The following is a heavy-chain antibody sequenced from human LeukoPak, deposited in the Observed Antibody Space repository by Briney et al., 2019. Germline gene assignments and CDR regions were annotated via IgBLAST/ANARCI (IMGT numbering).Heavy chain of an antibody. J-gene: IGHJ4*02. D-gene: IGHD6-13*01. V-gene: IGHV3-7*01. CDR3: ARDSGIAAAGTVGYFDF. CDR1: GFTFSSYW. CDR2: IKEDGSAK. Sequence: GGSLRLSCAASGFTFSSYWMSWVRQAPGKGLEWVANIKEDGSAKHYVDSVKGRFTISRDNAENSLYLQMNSLRGEDTAVYYCARDSGIAAAGTVGYFDFWGQGTLVTVSS.